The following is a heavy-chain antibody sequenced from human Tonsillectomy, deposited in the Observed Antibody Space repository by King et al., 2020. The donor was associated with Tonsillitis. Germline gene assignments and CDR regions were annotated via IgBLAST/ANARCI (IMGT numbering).Heavy chain of an antibody. D-gene: IGHD2-15*01. CDR3: AKDLLQCSGGSCYNAFDI. CDR2: MSGSGSST. CDR1: GFTFRSYA. J-gene: IGHJ3*02. V-gene: IGHV3-23*04. Sequence: VQLVESGGGLVQPGGSLRLSCAVSGFTFRSYAMSWVRQAPGKGLEWVSGMSGSGSSTYYADSVKGRFSISRDNSKNTLYVEMNNLSVEDTAVYYCAKDLLQCSGGSCYNAFDIWGQGTMVTVSS.